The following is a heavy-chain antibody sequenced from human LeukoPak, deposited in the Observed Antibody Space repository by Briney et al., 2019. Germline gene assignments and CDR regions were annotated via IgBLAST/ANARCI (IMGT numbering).Heavy chain of an antibody. J-gene: IGHJ6*03. D-gene: IGHD3-22*01. CDR2: IKQDGSEK. Sequence: PGGSLRLSCAASGFTFISYWMSWVRQAPGKGLEWVANIKQDGSEKYYVDSVKGRFTISRDNAKNSLYLQMNSLRAEDTAVYYCARDAAYSSGYYYYYYMDVWGKGTTVTVSS. CDR3: ARDAAYSSGYYYYYYMDV. V-gene: IGHV3-7*01. CDR1: GFTFISYW.